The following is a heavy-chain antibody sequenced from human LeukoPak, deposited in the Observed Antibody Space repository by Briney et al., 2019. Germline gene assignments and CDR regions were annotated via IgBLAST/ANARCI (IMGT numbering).Heavy chain of an antibody. CDR3: AAIFGVVIPNWFDP. CDR2: IIPIFGTA. D-gene: IGHD3-3*02. V-gene: IGHV1-69*13. J-gene: IGHJ5*02. CDR1: AGPFSSYA. Sequence: ASVKVSRKASAGPFSSYAISWVRQAPGQGLEWMGGIIPIFGTANYSQKFQGRVTITADESTSTAYMELSSLRSEDTAVYYCAAIFGVVIPNWFDPWGQGTLVTVSS.